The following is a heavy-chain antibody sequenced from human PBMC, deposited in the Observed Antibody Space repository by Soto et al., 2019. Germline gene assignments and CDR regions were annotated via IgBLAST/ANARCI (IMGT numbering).Heavy chain of an antibody. D-gene: IGHD2-2*01. CDR1: GFTFSSYA. J-gene: IGHJ6*03. V-gene: IGHV3-23*01. Sequence: GGSLRLSCAASGFTFSSYAMSWVRQAPGKGLEWVSAISGSGGSTYYADSVKGRFTISRDNSKNTLYLQINSLRAEDTAVYYCAKCIVPAAGPYYYYYYMDVWGKGTTVTVSS. CDR2: ISGSGGST. CDR3: AKCIVPAAGPYYYYYYMDV.